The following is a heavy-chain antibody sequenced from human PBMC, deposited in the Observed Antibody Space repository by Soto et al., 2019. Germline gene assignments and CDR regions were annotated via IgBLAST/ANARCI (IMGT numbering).Heavy chain of an antibody. D-gene: IGHD4-17*01. J-gene: IGHJ4*02. CDR1: GFSLRTSGVG. V-gene: IGHV2-5*02. Sequence: QITLKESGPTLVKPTQTLTLTCTFSGFSLRTSGVGVGWIRQPPGKALEWLALIYWDDGKRYSPSLKSRLTITKDTSKNQVVLRMTNMDPVDTATYYCAHLTTGGFYLDHWGQGTLVTVSS. CDR3: AHLTTGGFYLDH. CDR2: IYWDDGK.